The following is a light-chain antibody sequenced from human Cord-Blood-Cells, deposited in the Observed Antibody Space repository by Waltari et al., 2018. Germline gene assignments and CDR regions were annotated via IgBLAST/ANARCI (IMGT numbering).Light chain of an antibody. CDR1: SSDVGSYNL. CDR2: EGS. V-gene: IGLV2-23*01. J-gene: IGLJ1*01. CDR3: CSYAGSSTFYV. Sequence: QSALTQPASVSGSPGQSITISCTGTSSDVGSYNLVSWYQQHPGKAPKLMIYEGSKRPSGVSNRLSGSKSGNTASLTISGLQAEDEADYYCCSYAGSSTFYVCGTGTKVTGL.